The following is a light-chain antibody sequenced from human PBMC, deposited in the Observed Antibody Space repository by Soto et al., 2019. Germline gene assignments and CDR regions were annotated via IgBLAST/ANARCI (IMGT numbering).Light chain of an antibody. CDR2: KDS. CDR3: QSADSSGTYVV. J-gene: IGLJ2*01. Sequence: SSELTQPTSVSVSPGQTARITCSGDALPKQYAYWYQQKPGQAPVLVIYKDSERPSGIPERFSGSSSGTTVTLTISGVQAEDEADYYCQSADSSGTYVVFGGGTKVTVL. V-gene: IGLV3-25*02. CDR1: ALPKQY.